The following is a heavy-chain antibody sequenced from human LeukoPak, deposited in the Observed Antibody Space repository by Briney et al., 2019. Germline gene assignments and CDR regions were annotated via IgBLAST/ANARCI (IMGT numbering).Heavy chain of an antibody. J-gene: IGHJ5*02. D-gene: IGHD6-13*01. Sequence: PSETLSLTCAVYGGSFSGYYWSWIRQPPGKALEWIGEINHSGSTNYNPSLKSRVTISVDTSKNQFSLKLSSVTAADTAVYYCARGGRVAAAGRYNWFDPWGQGTLVTVSS. CDR1: GGSFSGYY. CDR2: INHSGST. CDR3: ARGGRVAAAGRYNWFDP. V-gene: IGHV4-34*01.